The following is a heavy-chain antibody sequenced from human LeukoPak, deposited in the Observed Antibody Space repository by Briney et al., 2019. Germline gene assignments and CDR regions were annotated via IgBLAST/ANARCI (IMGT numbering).Heavy chain of an antibody. D-gene: IGHD2-21*02. CDR1: GFTFDDYA. Sequence: GGSLRLSCAASGFTFDDYAMHWVRQAPGKGLEWVSAISGSGGSTYYADSVKGRFTISRDNSKNTLYLQMNSLRAEDTAVYYCAKNGSPRIVVVTAIYNWFDPWGQGTLVTVSS. J-gene: IGHJ5*02. CDR3: AKNGSPRIVVVTAIYNWFDP. CDR2: ISGSGGST. V-gene: IGHV3-23*01.